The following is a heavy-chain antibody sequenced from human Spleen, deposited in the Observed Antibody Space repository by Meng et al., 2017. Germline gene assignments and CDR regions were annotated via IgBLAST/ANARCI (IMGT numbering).Heavy chain of an antibody. CDR1: GFTFRSYS. CDR2: ISDSGSTT. J-gene: IGHJ6*02. V-gene: IGHV3-48*04. D-gene: IGHD3-10*01. Sequence: GGSLRLSCAASGFTFRSYSMNWVRQAPGKGLEWVAFISDSGSTTYYADSVQGRFTISRDNVKKSLYLQMNSLRGEDTGVYYCARDDFYSSGSYWGGIYYYGMDVWGQGTTVTVSS. CDR3: ARDDFYSSGSYWGGIYYYGMDV.